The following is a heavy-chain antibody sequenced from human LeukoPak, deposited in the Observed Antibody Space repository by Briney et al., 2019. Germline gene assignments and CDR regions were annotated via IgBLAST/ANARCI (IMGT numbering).Heavy chain of an antibody. CDR3: AGGYGGF. J-gene: IGHJ4*02. CDR1: GFTFSSYW. CDR2: INNDGDYT. D-gene: IGHD3-22*01. V-gene: IGHV3-74*01. Sequence: GGSLRLSCAASGFTFSSYWMHWVRQAPGKGLVWVSRINNDGDYTSYADSVKGRFTISRDNAENTLYLQMSSLRAEDTAVYYCAGGYGGFWGQGTLVTVSS.